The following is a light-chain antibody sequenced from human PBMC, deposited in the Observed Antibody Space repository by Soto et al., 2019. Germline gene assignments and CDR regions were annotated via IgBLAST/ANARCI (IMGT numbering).Light chain of an antibody. CDR2: EVT. CDR3: SSYASSGTPFV. Sequence: QSALTQPASVSGSPGQSITISCTGTSSDVGGYKYVSWYQHYPGKAPKLMIYEVTNRPSGVSTRFSGSKSGNTASLTISGLQAEDEADYFCSSYASSGTPFVFGTGTKDTVL. V-gene: IGLV2-14*01. CDR1: SSDVGGYKY. J-gene: IGLJ1*01.